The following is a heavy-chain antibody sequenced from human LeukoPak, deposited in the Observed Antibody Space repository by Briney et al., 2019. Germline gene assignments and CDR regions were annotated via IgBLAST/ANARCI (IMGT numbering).Heavy chain of an antibody. J-gene: IGHJ4*02. D-gene: IGHD3-16*01. CDR2: TFYRSKWYN. Sequence: SQTLSLTYAISGDIVSSNSSAWNWIRQSPSRGLEWLGRTFYRSKWYNEYTASVKSRISINADTSKHQFSLELKSVNSEDTGVYYCARFDYGAPDYWGEGTVVSVSS. CDR1: GDIVSSNSSA. V-gene: IGHV6-1*01. CDR3: ARFDYGAPDY.